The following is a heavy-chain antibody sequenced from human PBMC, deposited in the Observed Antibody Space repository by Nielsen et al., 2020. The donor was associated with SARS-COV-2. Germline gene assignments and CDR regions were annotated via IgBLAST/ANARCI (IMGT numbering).Heavy chain of an antibody. CDR2: IKQDGSEK. V-gene: IGHV3-7*05. CDR3: ARDRYTYYDFWSGYWYFDL. J-gene: IGHJ2*01. Sequence: GGSLRLSCAASGFIFTSHAMHWVRQAPGKGLEWVANIKQDGSEKYYVDSVKGRFTISRDNAKNSLYLQMNSLRAEDTAVYYCARDRYTYYDFWSGYWYFDLWGRGTLVTVSS. D-gene: IGHD3-3*01. CDR1: GFIFTSHA.